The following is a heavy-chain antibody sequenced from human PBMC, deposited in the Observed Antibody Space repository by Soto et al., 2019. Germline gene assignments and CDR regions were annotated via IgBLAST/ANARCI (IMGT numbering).Heavy chain of an antibody. V-gene: IGHV4-31*03. Sequence: PSETLSLTCTVSGGSISSGGYYWSWIRQHPGKGLEWIGYIYYSGSTYYNPSLKSRVTISVDTSKNQFSLKLSSVTAADTAMYYCARNMVNEDRNYYYYGMDVWGQGTTVTVSS. CDR3: ARNMVNEDRNYYYYGMDV. CDR1: GGSISSGGYY. CDR2: IYYSGST. D-gene: IGHD1-1*01. J-gene: IGHJ6*02.